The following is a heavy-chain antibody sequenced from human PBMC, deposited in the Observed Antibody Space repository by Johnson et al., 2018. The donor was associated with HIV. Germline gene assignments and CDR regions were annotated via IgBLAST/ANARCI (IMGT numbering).Heavy chain of an antibody. V-gene: IGHV3-20*04. CDR1: GFTFDDYG. CDR3: AKDRISYVYDAFDI. D-gene: IGHD5-18*01. J-gene: IGHJ3*02. Sequence: VQLVESGGGVVQPGRSLRLSCAASGFTFDDYGMSWVRQAPGKGLEWVSGINWNGGSTGYADSVKGRFTISRDNSKNTLYLQMNSLRAEDTAVYYCAKDRISYVYDAFDIWGQGTMVTVYS. CDR2: INWNGGST.